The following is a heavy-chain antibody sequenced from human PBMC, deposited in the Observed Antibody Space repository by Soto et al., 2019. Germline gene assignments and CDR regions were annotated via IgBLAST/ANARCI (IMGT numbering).Heavy chain of an antibody. CDR2: SGTT. J-gene: IGHJ4*02. V-gene: IGHV4-39*01. Sequence: SETQSVICTVSGGSMTTTNYYWGWIRQPSGKGPEWIGSGTTFYNPSLRGRVTIFVDTSKNQFSLKLTSVTAADTAVYYCTTYGGDTGRFDYWGQGSVITVS. D-gene: IGHD4-17*01. CDR3: TTYGGDTGRFDY. CDR1: GGSMTTTNYY.